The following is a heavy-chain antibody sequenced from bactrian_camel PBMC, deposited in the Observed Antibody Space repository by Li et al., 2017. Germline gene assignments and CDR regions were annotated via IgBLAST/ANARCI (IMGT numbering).Heavy chain of an antibody. CDR2: IYTGSGNT. D-gene: IGHD1*01. CDR3: AADLGGDRRCMACVASRACY. Sequence: HVQLVESGGGSVQAGGSLRLSCAVSGVTVSSGCMGWLRQPQGKEREGGAGIYTGSGNTYYADSVKGRFTISRDNAKNTVSLQMNSLAPEDTAMYYCAADLGGDRRCMACVASRACYWGQGTQVTVS. CDR1: GVTVSSGC. J-gene: IGHJ4*01. V-gene: IGHV3S1*01.